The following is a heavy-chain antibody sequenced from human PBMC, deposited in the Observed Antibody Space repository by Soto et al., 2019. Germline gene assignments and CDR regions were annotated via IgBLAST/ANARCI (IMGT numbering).Heavy chain of an antibody. CDR1: GFTLSSYW. V-gene: IGHV3-7*01. CDR2: IKQDGSQK. J-gene: IGHJ4*02. D-gene: IGHD4-17*01. Sequence: EVQLVESGGGLVQPGGSLRLSCAASGFTLSSYWMNWVRLAPGKGLEWVANIKQDGSQKNYVDSVKGRFTISRDNAKNSLYLQMSSLRAEDTAVYYCMTSVTKQDYWGQGTLVTVSS. CDR3: MTSVTKQDY.